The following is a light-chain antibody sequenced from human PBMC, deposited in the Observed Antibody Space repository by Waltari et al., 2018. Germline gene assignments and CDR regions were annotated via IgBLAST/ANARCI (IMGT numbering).Light chain of an antibody. V-gene: IGKV3-11*01. CDR1: QTISTS. CDR3: QQRYTWPLA. J-gene: IGKJ4*01. CDR2: DAS. Sequence: EIVLTPSPATLSLSPGQSAALSCRASQTISTSLAWYQQKPGQPPRLVIYDASNRATDIPARFSGSGSETDFNLTISSLEAEDFAVYYCQQRYTWPLAFGGGTTVEIK.